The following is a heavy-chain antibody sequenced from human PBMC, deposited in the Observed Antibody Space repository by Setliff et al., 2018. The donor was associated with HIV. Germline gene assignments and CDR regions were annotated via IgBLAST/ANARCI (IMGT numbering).Heavy chain of an antibody. CDR3: ARVSSFNKIIREAFDI. Sequence: ASVKVSCKASGYTFTSYYIHWVRQAPGQGLEWMGQINPNRGDTKSHHKFADRLIMSRDTSLTTVYMELTSLRSDDTAVYYCARVSSFNKIIREAFDIWGQGTRVTVSS. V-gene: IGHV1-2*06. CDR1: GYTFTSYY. D-gene: IGHD3-10*01. J-gene: IGHJ3*02. CDR2: INPNRGDT.